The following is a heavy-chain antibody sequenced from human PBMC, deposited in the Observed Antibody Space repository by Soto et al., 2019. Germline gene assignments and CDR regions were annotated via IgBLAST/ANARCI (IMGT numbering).Heavy chain of an antibody. Sequence: GGSLRLSCAASGFTFDDYAMHWVRQPPGKGLEWVGRIKSKTDGGTTDYAAPVKGRFTISRDDSKNTLYLQMNSLKTEDTAVYYCTTTQIAAAGPGEYYYYGMDVWGQGTTVTVSS. CDR1: GFTFDDYA. CDR3: TTTQIAAAGPGEYYYYGMDV. CDR2: IKSKTDGGTT. J-gene: IGHJ6*02. V-gene: IGHV3-15*07. D-gene: IGHD6-13*01.